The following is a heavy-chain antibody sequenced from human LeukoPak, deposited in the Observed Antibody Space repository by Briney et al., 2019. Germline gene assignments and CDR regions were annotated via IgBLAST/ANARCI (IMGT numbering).Heavy chain of an antibody. V-gene: IGHV1-18*04. CDR1: GYTFTSYG. CDR2: ISAYNGNT. CDR3: ARDQRYYGSGSYYLGTSGY. J-gene: IGHJ4*02. Sequence: GASVKVSCKASGYTFTSYGISCVRQAPGQGLEWRGWISAYNGNTNYAQKLQGRVTMTTDTSTSTAYMELRSLRSDDTAVYYCARDQRYYGSGSYYLGTSGYWGQGTMVSVPS. D-gene: IGHD3-10*01.